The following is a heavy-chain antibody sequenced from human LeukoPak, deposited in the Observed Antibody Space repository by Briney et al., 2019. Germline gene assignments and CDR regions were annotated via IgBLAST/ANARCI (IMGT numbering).Heavy chain of an antibody. D-gene: IGHD6-19*01. CDR1: GFIFSNYG. J-gene: IGHJ4*02. CDR3: ARGDSSGWYYFDY. CDR2: ISHDGSNK. Sequence: GRSLRLSCEASGFIFSNYGIHWVRQAPGKGLEWAAVISHDGSNKYYADSVKGRLTVSRDNSKNTVYLQMNSLRAEDTAVYYCARGDSSGWYYFDYWGQGTLVTVSS. V-gene: IGHV3-30*03.